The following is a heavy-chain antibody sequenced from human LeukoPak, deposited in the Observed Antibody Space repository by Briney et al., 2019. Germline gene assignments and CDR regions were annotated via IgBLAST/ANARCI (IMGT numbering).Heavy chain of an antibody. Sequence: GGSLRLSCAASGFTVITNDMTWVRQAPGKGLEWVSVLYSDGNTKYADSVKGRFTISRDNSKNTLYLQMNSLRAEDTAVYYCAKDGCSSTSCYVYYYYYMDVWGKGTTVTVSS. CDR1: GFTVITND. CDR3: AKDGCSSTSCYVYYYYYMDV. CDR2: LYSDGNT. D-gene: IGHD2-2*01. V-gene: IGHV3-53*01. J-gene: IGHJ6*03.